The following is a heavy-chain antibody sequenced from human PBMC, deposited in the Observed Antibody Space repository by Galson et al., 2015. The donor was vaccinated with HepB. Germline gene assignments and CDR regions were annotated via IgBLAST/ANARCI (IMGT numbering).Heavy chain of an antibody. Sequence: SLRLSCAASGFTFSSYAMGWVRQAPGKGLEWVSAISGSGGSTYYADSVKGRFTISRDNSKNTLYLQMNSLRAEDTAVYYCAKDSAVRGSGWFHYFDYWGQGTLVTVSS. D-gene: IGHD6-19*01. V-gene: IGHV3-23*01. CDR1: GFTFSSYA. CDR2: ISGSGGST. CDR3: AKDSAVRGSGWFHYFDY. J-gene: IGHJ4*02.